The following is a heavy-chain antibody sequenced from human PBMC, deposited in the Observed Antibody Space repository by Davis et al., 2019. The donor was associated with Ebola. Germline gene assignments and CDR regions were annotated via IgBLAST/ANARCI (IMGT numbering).Heavy chain of an antibody. Sequence: GESLKISCAASGLTFHDYGMHWVRQAPGKGLEWVAFIRYDGSNKYYADSVEGRFTISRDNSKNTLYLQMGSLRAEDMAVYYCARGISYGDYLFAYWGQGTLVTVSS. CDR1: GLTFHDYG. D-gene: IGHD4-17*01. J-gene: IGHJ4*02. CDR2: IRYDGSNK. CDR3: ARGISYGDYLFAY. V-gene: IGHV3-30*02.